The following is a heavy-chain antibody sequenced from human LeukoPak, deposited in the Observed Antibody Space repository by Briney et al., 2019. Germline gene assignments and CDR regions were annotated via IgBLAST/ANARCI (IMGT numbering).Heavy chain of an antibody. CDR1: GGSISSYH. D-gene: IGHD3-3*01. V-gene: IGHV4-59*08. J-gene: IGHJ4*02. CDR2: MYYSGST. CDR3: ARLGAGPTYYDFWSGYSSFYFDY. Sequence: SETLSLTCTVSGGSISSYHWSWLRQPPGKGLEWIGYMYYSGSTNYNPSLKSRVTISVDTSKNQFSLKLSSVTAADTAVYYCARLGAGPTYYDFWSGYSSFYFDYWGQGTLVTVSS.